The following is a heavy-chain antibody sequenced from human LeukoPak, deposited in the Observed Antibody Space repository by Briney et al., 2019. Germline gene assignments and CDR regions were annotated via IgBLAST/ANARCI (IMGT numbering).Heavy chain of an antibody. CDR1: GFTFSHYA. D-gene: IGHD6-13*01. J-gene: IGHJ4*02. CDR3: ARVRIAAAGTLDY. V-gene: IGHV3-23*01. Sequence: GGSLRLSCAASGFTFSHYAIYWVRQAPGKGLEWVSGMSSSGNTTYYADFVKGRFTMSRDNSKNTPYLQMNSLRAEDTAVYYCARVRIAAAGTLDYWGQGTLVTVSS. CDR2: MSSSGNTT.